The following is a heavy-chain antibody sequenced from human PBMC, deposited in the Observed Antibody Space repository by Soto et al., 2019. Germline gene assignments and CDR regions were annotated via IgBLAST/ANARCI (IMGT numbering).Heavy chain of an antibody. CDR1: GYTFTKFH. Sequence: ASVKVSCKASGYTFTKFHIHWVRQAPGQGLEWMGMIDPSGGVTRDAQRFQGRITMTSDTSTSSVYMELRGLTSEDTAVYYCARDVLGHDNYETIGYYFDHWGPGTLVTVSS. V-gene: IGHV1-46*01. J-gene: IGHJ4*02. CDR3: ARDVLGHDNYETIGYYFDH. D-gene: IGHD3-16*01. CDR2: IDPSGGVT.